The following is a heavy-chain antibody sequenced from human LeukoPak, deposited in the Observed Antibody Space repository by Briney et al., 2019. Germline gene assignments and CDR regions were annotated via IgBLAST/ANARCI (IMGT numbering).Heavy chain of an antibody. J-gene: IGHJ4*02. CDR1: EFTFSIYA. Sequence: GGSLRLSCAASEFTFSIYAMSWVRQAPGKGLVWVSYITSAGESTYYAGSVKGRFTISRDNSRNTLYLQMNSLRAEDTAIYSGAREGPNLYYTKGHFDSPHGDYCSQGNVAIVSS. V-gene: IGHV3-23*01. D-gene: IGHD3-10*01. CDR3: AREGPNLYYTKGHFDSPHGDY. CDR2: ITSAGEST.